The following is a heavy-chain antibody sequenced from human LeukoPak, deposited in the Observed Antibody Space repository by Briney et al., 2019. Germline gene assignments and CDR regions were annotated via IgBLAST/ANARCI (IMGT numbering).Heavy chain of an antibody. D-gene: IGHD5-18*01. CDR1: GFTFSSYG. V-gene: IGHV3-33*01. CDR2: IWYDGSNK. Sequence: GGSLRLSCAASGFTFSSYGMHWVRQAPGKGLEWVAVIWYDGSNKYYADSVRDRFTISRGNSKNTLYLQMNSLRAEDTAVYYCARGSGYSYGSFDYWGQGALVTVSS. CDR3: ARGSGYSYGSFDY. J-gene: IGHJ4*02.